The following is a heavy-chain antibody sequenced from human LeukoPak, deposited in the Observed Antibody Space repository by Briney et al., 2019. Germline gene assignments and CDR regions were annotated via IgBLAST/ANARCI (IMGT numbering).Heavy chain of an antibody. V-gene: IGHV4-34*01. CDR2: INHSGST. Sequence: SETLSLTCTVSGGSISSYYWSWIRQPPGKGLEWIGEINHSGSTNYNPSLKSRVTISVDTSKNQFSLKLSSVTAADTAVYYCARHRVWWELLLPGNYMDVWGKGTTVTISS. D-gene: IGHD2-15*01. J-gene: IGHJ6*03. CDR3: ARHRVWWELLLPGNYMDV. CDR1: GGSISSYY.